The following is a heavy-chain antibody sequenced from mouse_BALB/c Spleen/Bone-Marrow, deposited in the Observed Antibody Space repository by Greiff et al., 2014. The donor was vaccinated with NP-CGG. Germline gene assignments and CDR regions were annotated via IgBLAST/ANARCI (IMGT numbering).Heavy chain of an antibody. CDR3: AKQYGNYDWYFDV. CDR1: GFSLNDYG. V-gene: IGHV2-6-5*01. CDR2: IWGGGST. J-gene: IGHJ1*01. D-gene: IGHD2-1*01. Sequence: QVQLQQPGPGLVAPSQSLSITCTVSGFSLNDYGVSWIRQPPGKGLEWLGVIWGGGSTYYNSALKSGLSISKDNSKSQVFLKMNSLQTDDTAMYYCAKQYGNYDWYFDVWGAGTTVTVSS.